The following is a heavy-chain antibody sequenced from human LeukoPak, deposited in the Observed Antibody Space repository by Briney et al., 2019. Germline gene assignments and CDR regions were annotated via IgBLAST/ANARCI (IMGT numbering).Heavy chain of an antibody. V-gene: IGHV4-39*01. CDR2: IYYSGST. CDR1: GGSISSSSYY. J-gene: IGHJ4*02. CDR3: ASQGGGGFDY. D-gene: IGHD1-26*01. Sequence: SETLSLTCTVSGGSISSSSYYWGWIRQPPGKGLEWIGSIYYSGSTYYNPSLKSRVTISVDTSKNQFSLKLSSVTAAAAAVYYGASQGGGGFDYWGQGTLVTVSS.